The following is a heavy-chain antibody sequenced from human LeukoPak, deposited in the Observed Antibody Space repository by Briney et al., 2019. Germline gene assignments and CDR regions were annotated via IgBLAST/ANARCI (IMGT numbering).Heavy chain of an antibody. V-gene: IGHV3-23*01. D-gene: IGHD3-10*01. J-gene: IGHJ6*02. Sequence: PGGSLGLSCAASGFTFSSYAMSWVRQAPGKGLEWVSVISGGGGTTNYADSVKGRFTTSRDNSKNTLYLQMNGLRAEDTAVYYCAKVLYYYGSGQLEDVWGQGTTVTVSS. CDR2: ISGGGGTT. CDR1: GFTFSSYA. CDR3: AKVLYYYGSGQLEDV.